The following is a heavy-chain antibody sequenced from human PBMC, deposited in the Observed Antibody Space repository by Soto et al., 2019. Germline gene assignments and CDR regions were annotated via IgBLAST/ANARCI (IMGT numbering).Heavy chain of an antibody. CDR1: GGSFSGNY. D-gene: IGHD3-16*01. V-gene: IGHV4-34*01. J-gene: IGHJ6*02. CDR3: ARGGGIYYYGMDV. Sequence: QVQLQQWGAGLLKPSETLSLTCAAYGGSFSGNYWSWIRQPPGKGLEWIGEINHSGKTNHNPSLKSRVTISGDTSKNQFSLKLYSVTAADTGVYYGARGGGIYYYGMDVWGQGNTVTVAS. CDR2: INHSGKT.